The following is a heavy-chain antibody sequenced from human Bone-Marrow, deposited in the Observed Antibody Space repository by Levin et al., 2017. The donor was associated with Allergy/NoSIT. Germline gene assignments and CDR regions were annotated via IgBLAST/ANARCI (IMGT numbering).Heavy chain of an antibody. V-gene: IGHV3-21*01. Sequence: GGSLRLSCAISGITSNNYTLTWVRQAPGKGLEWVSSIRSTGAYMHYADSVKGRFTISRDNAKKLLFLQMSSLRAEDTDMYYCASRIAAPGGLDVWGQGTTVTVSS. CDR3: ASRIAAPGGLDV. D-gene: IGHD6-25*01. CDR2: IRSTGAYM. J-gene: IGHJ6*02. CDR1: GITSNNYT.